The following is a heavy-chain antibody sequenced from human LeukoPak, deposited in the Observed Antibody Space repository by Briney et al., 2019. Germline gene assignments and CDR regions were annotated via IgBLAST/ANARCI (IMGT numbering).Heavy chain of an antibody. D-gene: IGHD5-12*01. CDR3: AKDRTKVATKNWYFDL. J-gene: IGHJ2*01. CDR1: GFTFSNYA. CDR2: ISGSGGST. V-gene: IGHV3-23*01. Sequence: GGSLRLSCAASGFTFSNYAMNWVRQAPGKGLGWVSTISGSGGSTYYADSVKGRFTISRDNSKNTLYLQMNSLRAEDTAVYYCAKDRTKVATKNWYFDLWGRGTLVTVSS.